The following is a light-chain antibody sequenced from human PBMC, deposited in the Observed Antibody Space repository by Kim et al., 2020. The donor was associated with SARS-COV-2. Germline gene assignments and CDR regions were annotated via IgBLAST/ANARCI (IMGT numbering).Light chain of an antibody. CDR1: QSINTY. V-gene: IGKV1-39*01. Sequence: AVGDRVTIAYRASQSINTYLNWYQQKPGKAPKLLIYAASTLQSGVPSRFSGSGSGTDFTLTISSLQPEDFATYYCQQSHTAPLLTFGGGTKV. CDR2: AAS. CDR3: QQSHTAPLLT. J-gene: IGKJ4*01.